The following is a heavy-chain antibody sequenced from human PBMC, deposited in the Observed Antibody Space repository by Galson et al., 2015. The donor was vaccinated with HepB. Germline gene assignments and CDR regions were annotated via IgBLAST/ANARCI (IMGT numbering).Heavy chain of an antibody. D-gene: IGHD2-2*01. CDR3: ARDGGYCSSTSCSPHGYYYYGMDG. J-gene: IGHJ6*02. Sequence: SVKVSCKASGGTFSSYAISWVRQAPGQGLEWMGGIIPIFGTANYAQKFQGRVTITADESTSTAYMELSSLRSEDTAVYYCARDGGYCSSTSCSPHGYYYYGMDGWGQGTTVTVSS. CDR2: IIPIFGTA. V-gene: IGHV1-69*13. CDR1: GGTFSSYA.